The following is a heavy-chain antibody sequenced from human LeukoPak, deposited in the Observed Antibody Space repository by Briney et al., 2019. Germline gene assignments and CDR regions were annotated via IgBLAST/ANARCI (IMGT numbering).Heavy chain of an antibody. J-gene: IGHJ4*02. V-gene: IGHV3-48*03. D-gene: IGHD4-17*01. CDR2: ISSSGSTI. CDR3: AKDRRAFGDSPDY. CDR1: GFTFSSYE. Sequence: QSAGSLRLSCAASGFTFSSYEMNWVRQAPGKGLEWVSYISSSGSTIYYADSVKGRFTISRDNSKNTLYLQINSLRAEDTAVYYCAKDRRAFGDSPDYWGQGTLVTVSS.